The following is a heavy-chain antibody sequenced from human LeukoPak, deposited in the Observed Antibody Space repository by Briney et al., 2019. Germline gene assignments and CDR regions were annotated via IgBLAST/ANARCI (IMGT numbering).Heavy chain of an antibody. D-gene: IGHD3-3*01. J-gene: IGHJ3*02. CDR3: ARAGVGSIAFDI. CDR1: GGSISSYY. Sequence: SETLSLTCTVSGGSISSYYWSWIRQPPGEGLEWIGYIYYSGSTNYNPSLKSRVTISVDTSKHHFSLKLSSVTAADTAVYYCARAGVGSIAFDIWGQGTMVTVSS. V-gene: IGHV4-59*01. CDR2: IYYSGST.